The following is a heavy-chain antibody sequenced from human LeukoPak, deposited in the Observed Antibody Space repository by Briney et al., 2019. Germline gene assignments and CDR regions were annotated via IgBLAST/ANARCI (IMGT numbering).Heavy chain of an antibody. J-gene: IGHJ5*02. CDR2: ILPVSNTA. Sequence: ASVKVSCKASGYTFTSYDINWVRQAPGQGLEWMGGILPVSNTANNAQNFQGRVTFTADTSTGTAYMELSSLRSEDTAVYYCARADRYYYDSSGPLGPWGQGTLVTVSS. CDR3: ARADRYYYDSSGPLGP. D-gene: IGHD3-22*01. CDR1: GYTFTSYD. V-gene: IGHV1-69*06.